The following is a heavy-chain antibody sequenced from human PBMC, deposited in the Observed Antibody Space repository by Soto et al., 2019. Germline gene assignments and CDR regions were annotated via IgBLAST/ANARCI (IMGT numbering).Heavy chain of an antibody. CDR3: ARRGVANSRDAFDI. J-gene: IGHJ3*02. CDR1: GGTFSNYA. CDR2: AIPVYGST. D-gene: IGHD1-26*01. V-gene: IGHV1-69*01. Sequence: QVQLVQSGAEVKKPGTSVKVSCEVSGGTFSNYAITWVRQAPGQGLEWLGGAIPVYGSTNYAQKFQGRVTITAGESATTRFMELSSLRSDDTAVYYCARRGVANSRDAFDIWGQGTLVTVS.